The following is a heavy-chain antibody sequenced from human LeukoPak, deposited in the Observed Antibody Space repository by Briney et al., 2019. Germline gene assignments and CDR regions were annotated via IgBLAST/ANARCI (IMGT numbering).Heavy chain of an antibody. CDR2: VKQDGSEK. CDR3: ARDRPQQWLVRGQRGYYYYMDV. J-gene: IGHJ6*03. D-gene: IGHD6-19*01. V-gene: IGHV3-7*01. Sequence: PGGSLRLSCAASGFIFSRYGVSWVRQAPGKGLEWVANVKQDGSEKYYVDSVKGRFTISRDIAKNSLYLQMNSLRAEDTAVYYCARDRPQQWLVRGQRGYYYYMDVWGKGTTVTISS. CDR1: GFIFSRYG.